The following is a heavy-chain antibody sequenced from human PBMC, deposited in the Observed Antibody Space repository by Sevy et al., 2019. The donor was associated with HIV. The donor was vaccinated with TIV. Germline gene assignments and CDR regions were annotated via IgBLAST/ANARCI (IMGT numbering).Heavy chain of an antibody. CDR1: GYTLTELS. Sequence: ASVKVSCKVSGYTLTELSMHWVRQAPGKGLEWMGGFDPEDGETIYAQKFQGRVTMTEDTSTDTAYMELSSRGSEDTAVYYCARRAPYCSSTSCSRQYYFDYWGQGTLVTVSS. J-gene: IGHJ4*02. V-gene: IGHV1-24*01. CDR2: FDPEDGET. CDR3: ARRAPYCSSTSCSRQYYFDY. D-gene: IGHD2-2*01.